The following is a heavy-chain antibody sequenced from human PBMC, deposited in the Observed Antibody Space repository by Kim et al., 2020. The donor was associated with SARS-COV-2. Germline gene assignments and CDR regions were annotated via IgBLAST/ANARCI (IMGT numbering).Heavy chain of an antibody. CDR3: ARYRGRGWYYGLDG. J-gene: IGHJ6*02. CDR1: GGSISSSNW. Sequence: SETLSLTCAVSGGSISSSNWWCWGRQQPGKGVEWIGEIYHSGSTNYNQPLKSRVTISGDKSKNKLSLKLSCVIAADTAVYYCARYRGRGWYYGLDGGGQG. V-gene: IGHV4-4*02. CDR2: IYHSGST. D-gene: IGHD6-19*01.